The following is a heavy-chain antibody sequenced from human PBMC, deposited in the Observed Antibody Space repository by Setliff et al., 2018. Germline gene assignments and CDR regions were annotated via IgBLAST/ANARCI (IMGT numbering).Heavy chain of an antibody. CDR1: GYTFTSYG. CDR2: INAGNGNT. J-gene: IGHJ6*03. CDR3: ARRTEYYNFWSGYYDY. D-gene: IGHD3-3*01. V-gene: IGHV1-18*01. Sequence: ASVKVSCKASGYTFTSYGISWVRQAPGQGLEWMGWINAGNGNTKYSQKFQGRVTITRDTSASTAYMELSSLRSEDPAVYYCARRTEYYNFWSGYYDYWGKGTTVTVS.